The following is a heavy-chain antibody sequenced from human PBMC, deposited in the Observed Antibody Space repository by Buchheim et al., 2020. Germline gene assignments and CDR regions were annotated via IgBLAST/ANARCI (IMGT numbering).Heavy chain of an antibody. V-gene: IGHV3-30*04. CDR3: AREGHPYYYNYYALDV. J-gene: IGHJ6*02. CDR1: GLTFSSYA. Sequence: QVQLVESGGGVVQPGRSLRLSCAASGLTFSSYAMHWVRQAPGKGLEWVAVISYHGNNKYYTDSVKGRFTISRDNSKNTLYLQMNSLRAEDTAVYYCAREGHPYYYNYYALDVWGQGTT. CDR2: ISYHGNNK.